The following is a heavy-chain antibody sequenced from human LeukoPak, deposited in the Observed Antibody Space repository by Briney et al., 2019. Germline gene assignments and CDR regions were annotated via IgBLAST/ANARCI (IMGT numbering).Heavy chain of an antibody. Sequence: ASVKVSCKASGYTFTSYYMHWVRQAPGQGLEWMGIINPSGGSTSYAQKFQGRVTMTRDMSTSTVYMELSSLRSEDTAVYYCARGAYDYVWGSYRSHGFDYWGQGTLVTVSS. CDR3: ARGAYDYVWGSYRSHGFDY. CDR2: INPSGGST. V-gene: IGHV1-46*01. J-gene: IGHJ4*02. D-gene: IGHD3-16*02. CDR1: GYTFTSYY.